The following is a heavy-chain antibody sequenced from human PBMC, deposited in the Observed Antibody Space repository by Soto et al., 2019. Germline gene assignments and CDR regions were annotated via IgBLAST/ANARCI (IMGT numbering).Heavy chain of an antibody. CDR3: ASSVLVTSTMNYFDL. J-gene: IGHJ4*02. CDR2: IYPDDSDT. V-gene: IGHV5-51*01. D-gene: IGHD2-8*02. Sequence: GESLKISCQASGYSFSNFWIAWVRQMPGEGLEWLGIIYPDDSDTRYSPSFLGQVTISADKSIKTTYLQWSSLKASDTAIYFCASSVLVTSTMNYFDLWGQGTLRTVSS. CDR1: GYSFSNFW.